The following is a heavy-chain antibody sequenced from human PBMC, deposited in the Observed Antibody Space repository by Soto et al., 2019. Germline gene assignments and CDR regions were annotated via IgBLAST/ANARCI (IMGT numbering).Heavy chain of an antibody. CDR2: TFPMFGKA. V-gene: IGHV1-69*06. J-gene: IGHJ6*02. Sequence: GASVKVSCKASGGTFSSYAISWVRQAPGQGLEWMGGTFPMFGKANYAQKFQGRVTISADKSTSTAYMELSSLRSEDTAVYYCATADISTWIDGMDVWGQGTTVTVSS. CDR1: GGTFSSYA. CDR3: ATADISTWIDGMDV. D-gene: IGHD2-2*01.